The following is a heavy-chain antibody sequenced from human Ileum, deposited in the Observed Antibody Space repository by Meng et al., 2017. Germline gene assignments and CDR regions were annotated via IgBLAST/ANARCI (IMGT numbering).Heavy chain of an antibody. Sequence: QVQLQPSGPGLGKPSQPLSRPCAVSGGSVSSNIAAWNWIRQSPLRGLEWLGRTYYRSKWYSEYAVSVKSRISITPDTSKNQFSLQMNSVTPEDTAVYYCASGSGSLDYWGPGTLVTVSS. J-gene: IGHJ4*02. V-gene: IGHV6-1*01. CDR3: ASGSGSLDY. CDR2: TYYRSKWYS. CDR1: GGSVSSNIAA. D-gene: IGHD3-3*01.